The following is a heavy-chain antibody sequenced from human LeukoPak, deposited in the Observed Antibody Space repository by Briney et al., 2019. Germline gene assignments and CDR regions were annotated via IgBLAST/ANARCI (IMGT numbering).Heavy chain of an antibody. D-gene: IGHD3-10*01. Sequence: PSETLSLTCTVSGGSISSYYWSWIREPPGKGLGWSGHIYYSGGTNYNPSPTRRVNISVDRSKTQFSLKLSSVTAADTAVYYCARLYSGSGSYDYYYYYYMDVWGKGTTVTVSS. CDR2: IYYSGGT. V-gene: IGHV4-59*08. CDR1: GGSISSYY. CDR3: ARLYSGSGSYDYYYYYYMDV. J-gene: IGHJ6*03.